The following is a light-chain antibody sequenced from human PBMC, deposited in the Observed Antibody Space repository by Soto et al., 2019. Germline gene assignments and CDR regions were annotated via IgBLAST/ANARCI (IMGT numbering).Light chain of an antibody. V-gene: IGLV2-14*01. CDR2: EVS. J-gene: IGLJ1*01. CDR3: SSYTSSSTVYV. CDR1: SSDIGGYNY. Sequence: QSALTQPASVSGSPGQSITISCTGTSSDIGGYNYVSWYQQHPGKAPKLMIYEVSNRPSGVSNRFSGSKSDNTASLTISGLQAEEEADYYCSSYTSSSTVYVFGAGTKVTV.